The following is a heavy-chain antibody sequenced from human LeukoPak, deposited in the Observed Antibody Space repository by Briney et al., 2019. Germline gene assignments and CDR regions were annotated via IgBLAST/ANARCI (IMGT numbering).Heavy chain of an antibody. V-gene: IGHV4-34*01. CDR2: INHSGST. CDR1: GGSFSGYH. Sequence: SETLSLTCAVYGGSFSGYHWSWIRQPPGKGLEWIGEINHSGSTNYNPSLKSRVTISVDTSKNQFSLKLSSVTAADTAVYYCARGYGRVSSTGVVWFDPWGQGTLVTLSS. D-gene: IGHD2-15*01. J-gene: IGHJ5*02. CDR3: ARGYGRVSSTGVVWFDP.